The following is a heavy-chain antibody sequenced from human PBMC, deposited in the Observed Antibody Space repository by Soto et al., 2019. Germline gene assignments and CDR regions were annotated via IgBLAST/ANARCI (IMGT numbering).Heavy chain of an antibody. Sequence: QLQLQESGPGLVKPSETLSLTCAVSGLSINSNYFWGWIRQTPGRGLEWIGSIYFGGNTYYTPSLKSRVTISAGLSKNQFSLELDSVTAADTAVYYCSTTIYSGGWYRDNWGQGTLVTVSS. V-gene: IGHV4-39*01. J-gene: IGHJ4*02. CDR3: STTIYSGGWYRDN. CDR2: IYFGGNT. CDR1: GLSINSNYF. D-gene: IGHD6-19*01.